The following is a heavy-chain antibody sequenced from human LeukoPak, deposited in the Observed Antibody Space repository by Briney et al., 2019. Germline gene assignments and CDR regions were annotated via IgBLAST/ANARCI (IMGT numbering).Heavy chain of an antibody. CDR3: AKEDYGGNSKTFDI. V-gene: IGHV3-23*01. CDR2: VTNSGSST. D-gene: IGHD4-23*01. J-gene: IGHJ3*02. Sequence: GGSLRLSCAASGCTFSSYAMAWIRQAPGKGLEWVSTVTNSGSSTYYADSVKGRFTISRDNSKDTLFLQMNSLRAEDTAVYYCAKEDYGGNSKTFDIWGQGTMVTVSS. CDR1: GCTFSSYA.